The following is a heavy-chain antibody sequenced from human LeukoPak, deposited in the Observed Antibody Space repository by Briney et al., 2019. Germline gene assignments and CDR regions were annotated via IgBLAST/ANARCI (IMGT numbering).Heavy chain of an antibody. V-gene: IGHV1-8*01. CDR3: ARGLNGNYDSGAYAY. CDR1: GYTFTSYD. J-gene: IGHJ4*02. CDR2: MNPNNANT. D-gene: IGHD3-22*01. Sequence: ASVKVSCKASGYTFTSYDISWARQAPGQGPEWMAWMNPNNANTGYGQKFQGRVTSTKNIAINTAYMELSSLRPEDTAVYYCARGLNGNYDSGAYAYWGQGTLVTVSS.